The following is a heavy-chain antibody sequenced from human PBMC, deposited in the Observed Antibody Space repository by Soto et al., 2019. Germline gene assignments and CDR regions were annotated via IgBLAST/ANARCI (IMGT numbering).Heavy chain of an antibody. CDR2: INPDSGGT. CDR1: GYTFTGFY. D-gene: IGHD2-2*01. Sequence: ASVKVSCKASGYTFTGFYVHWVRQAPGQGLEWMGWINPDSGGTNYAQKFQGWVTMTRDTSISTAYMELRRLRSDDTAVYYCAREGGYCSSTSCQRGAFDIWGQVTMVTVSS. CDR3: AREGGYCSSTSCQRGAFDI. V-gene: IGHV1-2*04. J-gene: IGHJ3*02.